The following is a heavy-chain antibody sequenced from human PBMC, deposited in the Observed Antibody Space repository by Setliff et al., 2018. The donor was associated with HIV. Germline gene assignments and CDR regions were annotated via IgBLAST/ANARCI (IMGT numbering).Heavy chain of an antibody. CDR1: GFTFSNYE. J-gene: IGHJ3*02. CDR2: ISSSGTTI. V-gene: IGHV3-48*03. CDR3: VKDGPELQQAFDI. D-gene: IGHD1-7*01. Sequence: GGSLRLSCAASGFTFSNYEMNWVRQAPGKGLEWVSYISSSGTTIYYADSVKGRFTISRDNAKNSLYLQMNSLRAEDTAVYYCVKDGPELQQAFDIWGQGTMVTVSS.